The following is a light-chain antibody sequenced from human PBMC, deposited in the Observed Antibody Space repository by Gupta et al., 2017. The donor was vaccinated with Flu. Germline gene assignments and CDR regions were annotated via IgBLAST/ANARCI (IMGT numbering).Light chain of an antibody. V-gene: IGKV1-12*01. CDR1: QDVNSW. J-gene: IGKJ2*01. CDR2: AAS. CDR3: QQGNSFPYI. Sequence: DIQMTQSPSSVSASVGDRVTITCRASQDVNSWLAWYQQKPGKAPKLLIYAASSLQSGVPSRFSGSGYGTDFSLTISSLQPEDFATYYCQQGNSFPYIFGQGTKMEIK.